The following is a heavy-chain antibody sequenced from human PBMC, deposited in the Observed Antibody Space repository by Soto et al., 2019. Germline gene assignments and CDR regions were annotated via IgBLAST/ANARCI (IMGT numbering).Heavy chain of an antibody. Sequence: WASVKVSCKASGYTFTSYYMHWVRQAPGQGLEWMGIINPSGGSTSYAQKFQGRVTMTRDTSTSTVYMELSSLRSEDTAVYYCARERSHPQDEGYFDYWGQGTLVTVSS. CDR2: INPSGGST. CDR3: ARERSHPQDEGYFDY. J-gene: IGHJ4*02. CDR1: GYTFTSYY. D-gene: IGHD1-26*01. V-gene: IGHV1-46*01.